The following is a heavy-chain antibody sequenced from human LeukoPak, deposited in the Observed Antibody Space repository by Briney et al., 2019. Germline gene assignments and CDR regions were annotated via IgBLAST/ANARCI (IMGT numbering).Heavy chain of an antibody. D-gene: IGHD2-21*02. CDR1: GASISSYY. CDR2: IFPSGRT. V-gene: IGHV4-4*07. CDR3: ARGGFYCGGDCYVDY. J-gene: IGHJ4*02. Sequence: PSETLSLTCTVSGASISSYYWSWIRQPAGEGLEWIGRIFPSGRTNYNPSLKSRVTISVDTSKNQFSLRLSSVTAADTAVYYCARGGFYCGGDCYVDYWGQGTLVTVSS.